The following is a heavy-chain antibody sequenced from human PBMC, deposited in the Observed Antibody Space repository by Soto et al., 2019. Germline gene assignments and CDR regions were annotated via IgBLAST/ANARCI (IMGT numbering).Heavy chain of an antibody. J-gene: IGHJ4*02. CDR2: IYYTGST. CDR1: GGSISSSNFY. D-gene: IGHD3-22*01. V-gene: IGHV4-39*01. CDR3: ARLFYDSSEHFDY. Sequence: PSETLSLTCTVSGGSISSSNFYWGWIRQPPGKGLEWIGNIYYTGSTYYNPSLKSRVTISVDTSKNQFSLKLSSVTAADTAVYFCARLFYDSSEHFDYWGQGTLVTGSS.